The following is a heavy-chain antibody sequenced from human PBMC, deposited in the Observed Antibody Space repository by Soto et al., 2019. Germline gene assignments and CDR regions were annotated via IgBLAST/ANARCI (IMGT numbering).Heavy chain of an antibody. J-gene: IGHJ4*02. CDR2: ISDDGRRT. CDR3: AKDTYVRDSSRYYVFDY. V-gene: IGHV3-23*01. Sequence: GGSLRLSCAAAGFSVSTSHISWVRQAPGRGLEWVSFISDDGRRTYYADAVKGRFTISRDNSKHTLYLQMNSLTAEDTAVYHCAKDTYVRDSSRYYVFDYWGRGSQVTVSS. D-gene: IGHD3-22*01. CDR1: GFSVSTSH.